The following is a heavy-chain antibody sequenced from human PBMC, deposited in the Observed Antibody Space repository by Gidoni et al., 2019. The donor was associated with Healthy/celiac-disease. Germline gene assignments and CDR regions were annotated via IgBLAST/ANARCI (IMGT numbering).Heavy chain of an antibody. J-gene: IGHJ4*02. Sequence: QVQLQQWGAGLLKPSETLSLTCAVYGGSFSGYYWSWIRQPPGKGLEWIGEINHSGSTNYNPSLKSRVTISVDTSKNQFSLKLSSVTAADTAVYYCARRDSSTAGPYYFDYWGQGTLVTVSS. CDR2: INHSGST. D-gene: IGHD6-13*01. CDR3: ARRDSSTAGPYYFDY. CDR1: GGSFSGYY. V-gene: IGHV4-34*01.